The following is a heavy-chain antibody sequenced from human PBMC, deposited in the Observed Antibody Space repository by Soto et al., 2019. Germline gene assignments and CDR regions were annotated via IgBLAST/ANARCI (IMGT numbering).Heavy chain of an antibody. D-gene: IGHD3-10*01. Sequence: SETLSLTCTVSGGSISSSSYYWGWIRQPPGKGLEWIGSIYYSGSTYYNPSLKSRVTISVDTSKNQFSLKLSSVTAADPAVYYCARSYSGRLGYYYGSGSPKPALRKDFDYWGQGTLVTVSS. V-gene: IGHV4-39*01. J-gene: IGHJ4*02. CDR2: IYYSGST. CDR1: GGSISSSSYY. CDR3: ARSYSGRLGYYYGSGSPKPALRKDFDY.